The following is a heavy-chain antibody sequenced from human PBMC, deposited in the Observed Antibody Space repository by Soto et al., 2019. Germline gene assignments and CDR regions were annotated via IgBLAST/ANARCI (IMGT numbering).Heavy chain of an antibody. CDR1: GFTFSSYG. CDR2: VSYHGTNK. Sequence: GGSLRLSCAASGFTFSSYGMHWVRQAPGKGLEWVALVSYHGTNKYYGDSVNGRFTISRDNSKNTLYLQMNSLRAEDTAVYYCARGLPYDSSGYFFDYWGQGTLVTVSS. CDR3: ARGLPYDSSGYFFDY. D-gene: IGHD3-22*01. J-gene: IGHJ4*02. V-gene: IGHV3-30*03.